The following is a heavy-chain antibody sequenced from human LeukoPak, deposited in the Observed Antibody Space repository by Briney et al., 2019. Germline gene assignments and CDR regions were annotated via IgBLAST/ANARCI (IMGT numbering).Heavy chain of an antibody. CDR1: GFTFSSYG. CDR3: AKDHRYGDPGSFGY. D-gene: IGHD4-17*01. J-gene: IGHJ4*02. Sequence: GGSLRLSCAASGFTFSSYGMHWVRQAPGKGLEWVAVIRYDGSNKYYADSVKGRFTISRDNSKNTLYLQMNSLRAEDTAVYYCAKDHRYGDPGSFGYWGQGTLVTVSS. CDR2: IRYDGSNK. V-gene: IGHV3-30*02.